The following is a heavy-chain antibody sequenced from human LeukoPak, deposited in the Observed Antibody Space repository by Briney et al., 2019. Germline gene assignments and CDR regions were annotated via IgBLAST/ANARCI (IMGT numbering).Heavy chain of an antibody. Sequence: SATLSLTCTVSGVSITSHFWSWIRQSPGQGLEWIGYAYFNGITNHNPSLKSRVTISVDTSKNQFSLRLSSVTAADTAVYYCARDEGSPGALDHWGQGTLVTVSS. CDR3: ARDEGSPGALDH. V-gene: IGHV4-59*11. D-gene: IGHD3-10*01. CDR2: AYFNGIT. J-gene: IGHJ4*02. CDR1: GVSITSHF.